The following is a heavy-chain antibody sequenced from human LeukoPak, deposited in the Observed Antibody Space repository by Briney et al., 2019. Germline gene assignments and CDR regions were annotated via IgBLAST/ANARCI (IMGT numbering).Heavy chain of an antibody. J-gene: IGHJ4*02. CDR1: GFTFSSYS. D-gene: IGHD6-6*01. CDR3: ARGQYSSSSVLFWFDY. Sequence: PGGSLRLSCAASGFTFSSYSMNWVRQAPGKGVEGGSSISSSSTYIYYADSVKGRFTISRDNAKNSLYLQMNSLRAEDTAVYYCARGQYSSSSVLFWFDYWGQGTLVTVSS. CDR2: ISSSSTYI. V-gene: IGHV3-21*06.